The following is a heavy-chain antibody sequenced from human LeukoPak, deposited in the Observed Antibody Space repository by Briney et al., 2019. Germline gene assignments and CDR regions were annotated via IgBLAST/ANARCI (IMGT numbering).Heavy chain of an antibody. V-gene: IGHV3-30*04. Sequence: PGRSLRLSCAASGFTFSSYAMHWVRQAPGKGLEWVAVISYDGSNKYYADPVKGRFTISRDNSKNTLYLQMNSLRAEDTAVYYCARDGIEQWLVRGAKYAEYFQHWGQGTLVTVSS. CDR3: ARDGIEQWLVRGAKYAEYFQH. D-gene: IGHD6-19*01. J-gene: IGHJ1*01. CDR1: GFTFSSYA. CDR2: ISYDGSNK.